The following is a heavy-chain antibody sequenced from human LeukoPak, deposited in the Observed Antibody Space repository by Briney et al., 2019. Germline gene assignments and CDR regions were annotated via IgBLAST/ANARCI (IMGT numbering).Heavy chain of an antibody. CDR2: ISGSGGNT. V-gene: IGHV3-23*01. Sequence: GGSLRLSCAASGFTFSRNGMTWVRQAPGKGLEWVSAISGSGGNTYYADSVKGRFTISRDNSKNTLYLQMNSLRTEDTAVYYCAKDRRAGSYDYWGQGTLVTVSS. J-gene: IGHJ4*02. CDR1: GFTFSRNG. D-gene: IGHD3-10*01. CDR3: AKDRRAGSYDY.